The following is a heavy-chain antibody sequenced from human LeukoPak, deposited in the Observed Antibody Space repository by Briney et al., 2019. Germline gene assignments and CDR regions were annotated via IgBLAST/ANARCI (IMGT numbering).Heavy chain of an antibody. Sequence: SVKVSCKASGGTFSSYTISWVRQAPGQGLEWMGRIIPILGIANYAQKFQGRVTITTDKSTSTAYMELSSLRSEDTAVYYCARVRRGDDSSGPWGQGTLVTVSS. V-gene: IGHV1-69*02. CDR3: ARVRRGDDSSGP. CDR1: GGTFSSYT. D-gene: IGHD3-22*01. J-gene: IGHJ5*02. CDR2: IIPILGIA.